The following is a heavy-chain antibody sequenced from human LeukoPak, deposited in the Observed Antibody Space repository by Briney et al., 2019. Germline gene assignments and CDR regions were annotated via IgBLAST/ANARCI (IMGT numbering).Heavy chain of an antibody. CDR3: AISSGWYGGFET. D-gene: IGHD6-19*01. Sequence: GGSLRLSCAASGFTFSSYGMHWVRQAPGKGLEWVAVISYDGSNKYYADSVKGRFTISRDNSKNTLYLQMNSLRAEDTAVYYCAISSGWYGGFETWGQGTLVTVSS. V-gene: IGHV3-30*03. CDR1: GFTFSSYG. CDR2: ISYDGSNK. J-gene: IGHJ5*02.